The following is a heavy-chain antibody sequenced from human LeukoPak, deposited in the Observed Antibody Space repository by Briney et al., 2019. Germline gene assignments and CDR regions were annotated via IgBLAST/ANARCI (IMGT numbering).Heavy chain of an antibody. Sequence: GGSLKLSCAASGFTFSSYAMSWVRQAPGEGLEWVSGISGGGGSTYYADSVKGRFTISRDNPKNTLYLQMNSLRAEDTAVYYCARDVAAPGGVYFDYWGQGTLVTVSS. V-gene: IGHV3-23*01. D-gene: IGHD3-16*01. CDR1: GFTFSSYA. J-gene: IGHJ4*02. CDR3: ARDVAAPGGVYFDY. CDR2: ISGGGGST.